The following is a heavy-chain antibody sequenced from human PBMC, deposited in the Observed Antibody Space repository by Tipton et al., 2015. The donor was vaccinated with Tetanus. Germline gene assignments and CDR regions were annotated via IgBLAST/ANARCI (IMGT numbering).Heavy chain of an antibody. V-gene: IGHV1-69*06. D-gene: IGHD1-1*01. J-gene: IGHJ4*02. CDR2: IVPVVGTT. CDR3: ARGRITTLDY. Sequence: QLVQSGAEMKKPGSSVKVSCMVSGGTFNTYTIYWVRQAPGQGLEWVGEIVPVVGTTKYAQKFQGRVRITVDKSTSTAYMGLNSLRPQDTAVYYCARGRITTLDYWGQGTLVTVFS. CDR1: GGTFNTYT.